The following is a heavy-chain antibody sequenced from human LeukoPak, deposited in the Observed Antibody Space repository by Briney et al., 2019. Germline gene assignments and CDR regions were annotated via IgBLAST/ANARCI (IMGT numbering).Heavy chain of an antibody. D-gene: IGHD3-3*01. V-gene: IGHV3-64*01. CDR1: GFTFSSYA. CDR3: ATGLKGPLGVVIILPPYFDY. J-gene: IGHJ4*02. CDR2: ISSNGGST. Sequence: PGGSLRLSCAASGFTFSSYAMHWVRQAPGKGLEYVSAISSNGGSTYYANSVKGRFTISRDNSKNTLYLQMGSLRAEDMAVYYCATGLKGPLGVVIILPPYFDYWGQGTLVTVSS.